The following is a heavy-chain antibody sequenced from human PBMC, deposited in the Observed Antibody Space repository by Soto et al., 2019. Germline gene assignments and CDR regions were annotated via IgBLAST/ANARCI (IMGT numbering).Heavy chain of an antibody. J-gene: IGHJ4*02. CDR3: GGRPAGGGY. CDR2: IYSGGYT. V-gene: IGHV3-53*01. CDR1: GFTVSNNY. D-gene: IGHD3-10*01. Sequence: EVQLVESGGGLIQPGGSLRLSCAVSGFTVSNNYMSWVRQAPGKGLEGVSVIYSGGYTAYGDSVKGRFTISRDNSKNPINLQRKSRGPDVPAVCYWGGRPAGGGYWGQGTLVTVSS.